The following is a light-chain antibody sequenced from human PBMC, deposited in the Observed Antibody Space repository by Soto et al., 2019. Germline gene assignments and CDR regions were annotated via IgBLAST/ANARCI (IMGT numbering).Light chain of an antibody. CDR1: HTNRSY. V-gene: IGKV1-39*01. CDR2: DAS. J-gene: IGKJ4*01. CDR3: QQSHMPPLT. Sequence: DIQMTQSPSSPSASVGDRITITCWTIHTNRSYLNCYQQTPGKAPKLLLYDASSLQSGVPSRFSGSGSATDFNLTISSLQPEDFATYYCQQSHMPPLTFGGGTKVDIK.